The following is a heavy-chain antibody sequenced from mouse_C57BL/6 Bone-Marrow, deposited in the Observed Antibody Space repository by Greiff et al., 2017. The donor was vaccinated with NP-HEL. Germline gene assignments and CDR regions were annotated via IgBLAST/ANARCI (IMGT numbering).Heavy chain of an antibody. CDR2: IHPNSGST. CDR1: GYTFTSYW. D-gene: IGHD1-1*01. V-gene: IGHV1-64*01. J-gene: IGHJ1*03. Sequence: QVQLQQPGAELVKPGASVKLSCKASGYTFTSYWMHWVKQRPGQGLEWIGMIHPNSGSTNYNEKFKSKATLTVDKSSSTAYMQLSSLTSEDSAVYYCAREIYYYGSYWYFEVWGTGTTVTVAS. CDR3: AREIYYYGSYWYFEV.